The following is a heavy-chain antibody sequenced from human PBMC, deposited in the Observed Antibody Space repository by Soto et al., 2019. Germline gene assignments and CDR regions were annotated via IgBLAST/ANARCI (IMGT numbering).Heavy chain of an antibody. J-gene: IGHJ4*02. CDR3: TRDLNWEAY. D-gene: IGHD7-27*01. CDR2: INPDGSEK. Sequence: HPGGSLRLSCAASGFSFSNSWMTWVRQAPGKGLECLACINPDGSEKYYVDSVKGRFTVSRDNARNSLYVQMNSLRVDDTAVYYCTRDLNWEAYWGQGTLVTVSS. CDR1: GFSFSNSW. V-gene: IGHV3-7*01.